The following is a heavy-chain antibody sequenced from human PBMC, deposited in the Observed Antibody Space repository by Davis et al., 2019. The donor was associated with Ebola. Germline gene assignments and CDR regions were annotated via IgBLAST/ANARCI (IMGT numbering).Heavy chain of an antibody. D-gene: IGHD3-16*02. CDR1: GFSFSNFG. Sequence: PGGSLRLSCAASGFSFSNFGMNWVRQAPGKGLEWVSGLSGSGGRTYYTDSVKGRFTISRDNSKNMLFLQMNSLRAEDTAVYYCAQRWGGYRYFRHWGQGTLVTVSS. V-gene: IGHV3-23*01. CDR2: LSGSGGRT. CDR3: AQRWGGYRYFRH. J-gene: IGHJ4*02.